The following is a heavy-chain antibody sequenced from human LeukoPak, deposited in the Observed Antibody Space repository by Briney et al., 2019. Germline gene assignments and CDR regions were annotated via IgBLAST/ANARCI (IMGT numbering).Heavy chain of an antibody. J-gene: IGHJ3*02. Sequence: PGGFLRLSCAASGFTFSNAWMSWVRQAPGKGLEWVGRIKSKTDGGTTDYAAPVKGRFTISRDDSKNTLYLQMNSLKTEDTAVYYCTTEYYYDSSGYYWDAFDIWGQGTMVTVSS. CDR2: IKSKTDGGTT. CDR1: GFTFSNAW. CDR3: TTEYYYDSSGYYWDAFDI. V-gene: IGHV3-15*01. D-gene: IGHD3-22*01.